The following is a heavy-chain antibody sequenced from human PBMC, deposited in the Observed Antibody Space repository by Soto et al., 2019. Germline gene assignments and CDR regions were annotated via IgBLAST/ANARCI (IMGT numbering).Heavy chain of an antibody. CDR3: ARSMTTVVTLDY. CDR2: IYYSGST. D-gene: IGHD4-17*01. V-gene: IGHV4-39*01. J-gene: IGHJ4*02. Sequence: SETLSLTCTISGGSISSSSYYWGWTRQPPGKGLEWIGSIYYSGSTYYNPSLKSRVTISVDTSKNQFSLKLSSVTAADTAVYYCARSMTTVVTLDYWGRGTLVTVSS. CDR1: GGSISSSSYY.